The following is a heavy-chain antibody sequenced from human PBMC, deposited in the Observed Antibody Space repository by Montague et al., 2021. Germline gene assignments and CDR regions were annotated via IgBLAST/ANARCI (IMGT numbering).Heavy chain of an antibody. CDR2: VRHIGST. CDR1: GGSLSEYY. D-gene: IGHD3-10*01. CDR3: ASDRGPFDY. Sequence: SETLSLTCGVYGGSLSEYYWTWIRQSPEKGLEWIGEVRHIGSTNYNPSLKSRVTMSVDKSKNQFSLKLRFVTAADTAVYYCASDRGPFDYWGQGTGVTVS. J-gene: IGHJ4*02. V-gene: IGHV4-34*01.